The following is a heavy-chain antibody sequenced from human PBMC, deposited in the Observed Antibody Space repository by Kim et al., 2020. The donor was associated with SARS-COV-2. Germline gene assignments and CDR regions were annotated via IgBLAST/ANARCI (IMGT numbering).Heavy chain of an antibody. CDR1: GFTFDDYA. CDR2: ISWNSGSI. CDR3: AKQYSSGWYQSLYWYFDL. V-gene: IGHV3-9*01. J-gene: IGHJ2*01. D-gene: IGHD6-19*01. Sequence: GGSLRLSCAASGFTFDDYAMHWVRQAPGKGLEWVSGISWNSGSIGYADSVKGRFTISRDNAKNSLYLQMNSLRAEDTALYYCAKQYSSGWYQSLYWYFDLWGRGTLVTVSS.